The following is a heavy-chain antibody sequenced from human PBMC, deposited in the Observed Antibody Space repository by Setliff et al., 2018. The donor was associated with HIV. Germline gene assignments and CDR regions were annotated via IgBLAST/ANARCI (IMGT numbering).Heavy chain of an antibody. CDR2: SYTSGST. CDR1: GDSISNYY. D-gene: IGHD3-16*01. J-gene: IGHJ6*02. V-gene: IGHV4-4*09. Sequence: SETLSLTCTVSGDSISNYYWSWIRQPPGKGLEWIGYSYTSGSTNYHPPLKSRVTLSVDTSKNQFSLNLSSVTAADTAVYYCAREIRTVYTGGHYFNGIDVWGQGTAVTVSS. CDR3: AREIRTVYTGGHYFNGIDV.